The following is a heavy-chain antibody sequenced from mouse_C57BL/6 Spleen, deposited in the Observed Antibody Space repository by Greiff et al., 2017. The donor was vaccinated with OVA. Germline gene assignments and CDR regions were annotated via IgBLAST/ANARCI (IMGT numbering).Heavy chain of an antibody. Sequence: QVQLQQPGAELVKPGASVKMSCKASGYTFTSYWITWVKQRPGQGLEWIGDIYPGSGSTNYNEKFKSKATLTVDTSSSTAYMQLSSLTSEDSAVYYGARFITTVVATDAMDYWGQGTSVTVSS. CDR2: IYPGSGST. V-gene: IGHV1-55*01. J-gene: IGHJ4*01. CDR1: GYTFTSYW. CDR3: ARFITTVVATDAMDY. D-gene: IGHD1-1*01.